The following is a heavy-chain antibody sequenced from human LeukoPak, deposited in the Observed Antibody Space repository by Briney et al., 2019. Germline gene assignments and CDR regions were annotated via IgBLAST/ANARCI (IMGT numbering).Heavy chain of an antibody. CDR3: AKDPYSSSLGYFDY. CDR1: GFTFSDNA. D-gene: IGHD6-13*01. Sequence: QPGGSLRLSCAASGFTFSDNAMGWVRQAPGKGLEWVSAISGSGGSTYYADSVKGRFTISRDNSKNTLYLQMNSLRAEDTAVYYCAKDPYSSSLGYFDYWGQGTLVTVSS. V-gene: IGHV3-23*01. CDR2: ISGSGGST. J-gene: IGHJ4*02.